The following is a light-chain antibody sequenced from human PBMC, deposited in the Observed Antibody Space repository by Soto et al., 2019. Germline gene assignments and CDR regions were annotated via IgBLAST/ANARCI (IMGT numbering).Light chain of an antibody. V-gene: IGLV2-11*01. CDR2: DVT. CDR3: CSYAGSVYV. J-gene: IGLJ1*01. Sequence: QSALIQPASVSGSPGQSITISCTGTSSDVGGSNYVSWYQHHPHRAPKLLIYDVTKRPSGVPDRFSGSKSGNTASLTISGLQAEDEADYYCCSYAGSVYVFGTGTKLTVL. CDR1: SSDVGGSNY.